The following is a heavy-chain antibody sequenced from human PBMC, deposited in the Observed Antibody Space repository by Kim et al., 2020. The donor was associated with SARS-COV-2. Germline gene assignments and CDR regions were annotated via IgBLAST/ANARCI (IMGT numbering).Heavy chain of an antibody. CDR3: ARQGSSPRGGAAAGTLSNPQYYYYGMDV. CDR1: GYSFTSYW. J-gene: IGHJ6*02. D-gene: IGHD6-13*01. V-gene: IGHV5-51*01. Sequence: GESLKISCKGSGYSFTSYWIGWVRQMPGKGLEWMGIIYPGDSDTRYSPSFQGQVTISADKSISTAYLQWSSLKASDTAMYYCARQGSSPRGGAAAGTLSNPQYYYYGMDVWGQGTTVTVSS. CDR2: IYPGDSDT.